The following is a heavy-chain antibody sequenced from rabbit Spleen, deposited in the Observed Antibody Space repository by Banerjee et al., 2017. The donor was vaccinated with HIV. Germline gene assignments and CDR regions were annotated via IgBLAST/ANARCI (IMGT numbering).Heavy chain of an antibody. V-gene: IGHV1S40*01. CDR2: IAGSSSGFT. J-gene: IGHJ2*01. Sequence: QSLEESGGGLVQPEGSLALTCKASGFSFSSSDYICWVRQAPGKGLEWISCIAGSSSGFTYSATWAKGRFTISKTSSTTVTLQMTSLTVADTATYFCARNYVNAFDPWGQGTLVTVS. CDR3: ARNYVNAFDP. D-gene: IGHD1-1*01. CDR1: GFSFSSSDY.